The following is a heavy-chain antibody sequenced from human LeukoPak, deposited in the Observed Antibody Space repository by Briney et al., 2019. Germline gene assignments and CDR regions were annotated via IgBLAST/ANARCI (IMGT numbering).Heavy chain of an antibody. CDR1: GFTFSIYS. D-gene: IGHD3-3*01. Sequence: PGGSLRLSCAASGFTFSIYSMNWVRQPPGKGLEGIGDINHSGSTKYNQSLKSRVTISVDTSQNQFSLKLSSVTAADTAVYYCARVQRHVTIFGVVKGTPGWYFDLWGRGTLVTVSS. CDR3: ARVQRHVTIFGVVKGTPGWYFDL. CDR2: INHSGST. J-gene: IGHJ2*01. V-gene: IGHV4-34*01.